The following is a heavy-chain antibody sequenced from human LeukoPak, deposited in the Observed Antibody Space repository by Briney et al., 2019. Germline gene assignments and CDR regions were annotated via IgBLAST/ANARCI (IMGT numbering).Heavy chain of an antibody. J-gene: IGHJ5*02. CDR3: ARGRRRFDGSGSYDGWFDP. CDR2: IIPIFGTA. V-gene: IGHV1-69*05. D-gene: IGHD3-10*01. Sequence: SVKVSCKASGGTYSSYAISWVRQAPGQGLEWMGRIIPIFGTANYAQKFQGRVTITTDESTSTAYMELSSLRSEDTAVYYCARGRRRFDGSGSYDGWFDPWGQGTLVTVSS. CDR1: GGTYSSYA.